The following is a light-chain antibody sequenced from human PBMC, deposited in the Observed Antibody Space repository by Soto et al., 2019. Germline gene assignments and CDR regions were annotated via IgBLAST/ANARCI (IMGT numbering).Light chain of an antibody. V-gene: IGLV2-8*01. CDR2: EVS. Sequence: QSVLTQPPSASGSPGQSVTISCTGTSSDVGGYNYVSWYQQHPGKAPNLIIFEVSERPSGVPDRFSGSKSGNTASLTVSGLQTEDEADYYCSSYAGSNNDVFGTGTKLTVL. CDR3: SSYAGSNNDV. J-gene: IGLJ1*01. CDR1: SSDVGGYNY.